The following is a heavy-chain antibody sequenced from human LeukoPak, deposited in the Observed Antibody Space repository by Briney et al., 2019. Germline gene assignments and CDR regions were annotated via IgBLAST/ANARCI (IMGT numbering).Heavy chain of an antibody. CDR2: ISYDGSNK. J-gene: IGHJ4*02. CDR3: AREMKDHYGDYVDY. V-gene: IGHV3-30-3*01. D-gene: IGHD4-17*01. CDR1: GFTFSSYA. Sequence: GRSLRLSCAASGFTFSSYAMHWVRQAPGKGLEWVAVISYDGSNKYYADSVKGRFTISRDNSKNTLYLQMNSLRAEDTAVYYCAREMKDHYGDYVDYWGQGTLVTVSS.